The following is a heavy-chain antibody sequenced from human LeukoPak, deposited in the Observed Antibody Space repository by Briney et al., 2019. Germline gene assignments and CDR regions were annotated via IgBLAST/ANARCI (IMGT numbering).Heavy chain of an antibody. CDR2: ISSSSSYI. J-gene: IGHJ4*02. CDR1: GFTFSSYS. D-gene: IGHD2-2*01. V-gene: IGHV3-21*01. CDR3: ARDLGYCSSTSCPNDY. Sequence: PGGSLRLSCAASGFTFSSYSMNWVRQAPGKGLEWVSSISSSSSYIYYADSVKGRFTISRDNAKNSLCLQMNSLRAEDTAVYYCARDLGYCSSTSCPNDYWGQGTLVTVSS.